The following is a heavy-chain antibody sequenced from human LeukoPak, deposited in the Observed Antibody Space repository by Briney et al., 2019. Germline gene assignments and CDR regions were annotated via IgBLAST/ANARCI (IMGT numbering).Heavy chain of an antibody. CDR3: ARRIAAAGVGIVY. CDR1: GHTFTSYD. J-gene: IGHJ4*02. Sequence: ASVKVSCKASGHTFTSYDINWVRQATGQGLEWMGWMNPDSGNTGYAQKFQGRVTMTRNPSISTAYMELSSLPSEDTAVYYCARRIAAAGVGIVYWGQGTLVTVSS. V-gene: IGHV1-8*01. D-gene: IGHD6-13*01. CDR2: MNPDSGNT.